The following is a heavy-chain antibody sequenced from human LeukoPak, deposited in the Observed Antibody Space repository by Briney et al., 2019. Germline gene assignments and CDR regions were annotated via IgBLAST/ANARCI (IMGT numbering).Heavy chain of an antibody. CDR2: IYYSGSP. CDR3: ARLPSYYFDY. Sequence: TPSETLSLTCTVSGGSISSYYWSWIRQPPGKGLEWIGYIYYSGSPNYNPSLKSRVTISVDTSKNQFSLKLGSVTAADTAVYYCARLPSYYFDYWGQGTLVTVSS. V-gene: IGHV4-59*08. J-gene: IGHJ4*02. CDR1: GGSISSYY.